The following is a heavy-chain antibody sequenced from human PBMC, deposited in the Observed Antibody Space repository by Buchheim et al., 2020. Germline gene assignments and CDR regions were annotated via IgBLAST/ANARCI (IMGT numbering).Heavy chain of an antibody. CDR3: AKARGGVVMETATD. Sequence: EVQLLESGGGLVQPGGSLRLSCTASGFNFDTYAMTWVRQAPGKGLDWVSPVSGSGGFTYYADSVRGRFTISRDNSKNTVNLQMNSLRAEDTAVYYCAKARGGVVMETATDWGQGTL. V-gene: IGHV3-23*01. CDR2: VSGSGGFT. CDR1: GFNFDTYA. J-gene: IGHJ4*02. D-gene: IGHD2-15*01.